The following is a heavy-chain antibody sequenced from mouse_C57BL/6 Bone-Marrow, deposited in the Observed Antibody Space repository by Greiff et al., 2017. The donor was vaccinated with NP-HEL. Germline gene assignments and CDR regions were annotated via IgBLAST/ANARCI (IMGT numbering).Heavy chain of an antibody. CDR1: GYTFTSYW. CDR2: IDPSDSYT. D-gene: IGHD2-10*02. J-gene: IGHJ1*03. Sequence: QVQLQQSGAELVKPGASVKLSCKASGYTFTSYWMQWVKQRPGQGLEWIGEIDPSDSYTNYNQKFKGKATLTVDTSSSTAYMQLSSLTSEDSAVYYCARSIWYFDVWGTGTTVTVSS. V-gene: IGHV1-50*01. CDR3: ARSIWYFDV.